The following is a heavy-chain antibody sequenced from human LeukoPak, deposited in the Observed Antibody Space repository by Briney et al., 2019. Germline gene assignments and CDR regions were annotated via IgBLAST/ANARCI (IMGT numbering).Heavy chain of an antibody. J-gene: IGHJ4*02. Sequence: GGSLRLSCAASGFTFSSYWMSWVRQAPGKGLEWVANIKQGGSEKYYVDFVKGRFTISRDNAKNSLYLQMNSLRAEDTAVYYCARGSSLELQYDLDYWGQGTLVTVSS. CDR2: IKQGGSEK. V-gene: IGHV3-7*01. CDR1: GFTFSSYW. CDR3: ARGSSLELQYDLDY. D-gene: IGHD1-7*01.